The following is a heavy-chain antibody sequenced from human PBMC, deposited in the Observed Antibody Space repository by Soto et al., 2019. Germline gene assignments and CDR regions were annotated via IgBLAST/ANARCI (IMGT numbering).Heavy chain of an antibody. CDR2: TYYRSKWYN. J-gene: IGHJ6*02. Sequence: SQTLSLTCAISGDSVSSNSAAWNWIRQSPSRGLEWLGRTYYRSKWYNDYAVSVKSRITINPDTSKNRFSLQLNSVTPEDTAVYYCAGVVMVGAAASGGMDVWGQGTTVTVSS. V-gene: IGHV6-1*01. D-gene: IGHD6-13*01. CDR3: AGVVMVGAAASGGMDV. CDR1: GDSVSSNSAA.